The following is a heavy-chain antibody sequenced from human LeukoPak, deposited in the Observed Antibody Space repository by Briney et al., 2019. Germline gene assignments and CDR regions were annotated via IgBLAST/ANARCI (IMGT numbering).Heavy chain of an antibody. V-gene: IGHV4-39*07. CDR1: GGSISSSSYY. J-gene: IGHJ5*01. Sequence: SETLSLTCTVSGGSISSSSYYWGWIRQPPGKGLEWIGSIYYSGSTYYNPSLKSRVTISVDTSKNQFSLKLSSVTAADTAVYFCARSRQASGLFNSWGQGTLVVVSS. CDR3: ARSRQASGLFNS. D-gene: IGHD3-10*01. CDR2: IYYSGST.